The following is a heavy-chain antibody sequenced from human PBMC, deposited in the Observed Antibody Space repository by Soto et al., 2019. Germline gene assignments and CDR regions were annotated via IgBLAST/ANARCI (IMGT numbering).Heavy chain of an antibody. CDR3: ARAWVVGTDPDY. D-gene: IGHD2-21*02. CDR2: INAGNGNT. Sequence: QVQLVQSGAEEKKPGASVKVSCKASGYTFTSYAMHWVRQDPGQRREWMGWINAGNGNTKYSQKFQGRVTITRDTSESTAYMELSSLRSEDPAVDYCARAWVVGTDPDYLGQGTLVTVSS. J-gene: IGHJ4*02. CDR1: GYTFTSYA. V-gene: IGHV1-3*05.